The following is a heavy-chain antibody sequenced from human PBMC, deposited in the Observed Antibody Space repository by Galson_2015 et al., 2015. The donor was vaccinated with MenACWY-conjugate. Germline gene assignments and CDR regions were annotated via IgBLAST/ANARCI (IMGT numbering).Heavy chain of an antibody. J-gene: IGHJ4*02. V-gene: IGHV5-51*01. CDR2: ISPIDSKT. Sequence: QSGAEVKKPGESLKISCKASGYNFITYWIGWVRQVPGKGLEWVGLISPIDSKTRYSPAFEGRVTISADDSITTAYLQWNSLQASDTAVYYCARSFDPGNSRDGFTKYYFDYWGQGPLVTVSS. CDR1: GYNFITYW. D-gene: IGHD5-24*01. CDR3: ARSFDPGNSRDGFTKYYFDY.